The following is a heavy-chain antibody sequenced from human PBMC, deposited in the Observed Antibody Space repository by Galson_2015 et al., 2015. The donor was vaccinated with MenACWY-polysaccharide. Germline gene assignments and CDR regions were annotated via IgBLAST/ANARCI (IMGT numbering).Heavy chain of an antibody. J-gene: IGHJ3*02. Sequence: LRLSCAASGFTFSSYAMSWVRQAPGEGLEWVSGVSASGGSTVYTDSAKGRFTMSRDNSKRSLYLQMNSLRAEDTAVYYCEKDTGPGEYAYSWGTFDIWGRGTMVTVSS. V-gene: IGHV3-23*01. CDR1: GFTFSSYA. CDR3: EKDTGPGEYAYSWGTFDI. D-gene: IGHD3-10*01. CDR2: VSASGGST.